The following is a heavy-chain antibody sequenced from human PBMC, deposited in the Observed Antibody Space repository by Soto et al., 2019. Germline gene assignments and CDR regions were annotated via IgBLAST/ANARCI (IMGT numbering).Heavy chain of an antibody. V-gene: IGHV4-4*02. CDR3: ARGADYCSSTSCYPLNWFDP. D-gene: IGHD2-2*01. CDR1: GGSISSSNW. J-gene: IGHJ5*02. Sequence: SETLSLTCAVYGGSISSSNWWSWVRQPPGKGLEWIGEIYHIGSSYYNPSLKSRVTISVDRSKNQFSLKLSFVTAADTAVYYFARGADYCSSTSCYPLNWFDPWGQGTLVTVSS. CDR2: IYHIGSS.